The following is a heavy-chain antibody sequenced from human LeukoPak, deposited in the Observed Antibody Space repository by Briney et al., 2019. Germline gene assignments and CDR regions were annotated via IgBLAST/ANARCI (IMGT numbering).Heavy chain of an antibody. CDR1: GITLISYN. Sequence: PGGSLRLSCAASGITLISYNMNWVRQAPGKGLEWVSYISSSGSTIYYADSVKGRFTISRDNSKNTLYLQMNSLRAEDTAVYYCARSYGSGLNRFDPWGQGTLVTVSS. J-gene: IGHJ5*02. V-gene: IGHV3-48*01. CDR3: ARSYGSGLNRFDP. D-gene: IGHD3-10*01. CDR2: ISSSGSTI.